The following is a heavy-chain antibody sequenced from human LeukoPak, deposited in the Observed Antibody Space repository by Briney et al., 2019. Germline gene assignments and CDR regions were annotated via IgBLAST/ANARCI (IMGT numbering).Heavy chain of an antibody. CDR2: ISGSGGST. V-gene: IGHV3-23*01. CDR1: GFTFSSYA. Sequence: GSLRLSCAASGFTFSSYAMSWVRQAPGKGLEWVSAISGSGGSTYYADSVKGRFTISRDNSKNTLYLQMNSLRAEDTAVYYCARDRLHYDSLTGYPADWGQGTLVTVSS. J-gene: IGHJ4*02. CDR3: ARDRLHYDSLTGYPAD. D-gene: IGHD3-9*01.